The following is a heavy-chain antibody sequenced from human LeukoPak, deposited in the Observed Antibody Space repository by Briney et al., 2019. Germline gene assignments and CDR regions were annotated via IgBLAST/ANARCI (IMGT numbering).Heavy chain of an antibody. Sequence: KPSETLSLTCTISGGSLSSYYWTWARQPPGKGLEWIGYIYSSGSTNYNPSLKSRVTISVDTSKNQFSLKLSSVTAADTAVHYCASFSWGSGSYNQEAIWSWFDPWGQGTLVTVSS. V-gene: IGHV4-59*08. CDR3: ASFSWGSGSYNQEAIWSWFDP. CDR1: GGSLSSYY. CDR2: IYSSGST. J-gene: IGHJ5*02. D-gene: IGHD3-10*01.